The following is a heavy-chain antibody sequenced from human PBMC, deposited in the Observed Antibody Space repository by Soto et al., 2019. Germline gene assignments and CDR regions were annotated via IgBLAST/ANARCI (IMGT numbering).Heavy chain of an antibody. Sequence: SETLSLTCTVSGGSMNSDYWSWIRQPPGKGLEWIGYIYYSGSTNHNPSLKSRVTISVDTSKNQFSLKLSSVIAADTAVYYCARGSDYSILTDWGQGTLVTVSS. CDR1: GGSMNSDY. CDR3: ARGSDYSILTD. V-gene: IGHV4-59*01. D-gene: IGHD4-4*01. J-gene: IGHJ4*02. CDR2: IYYSGST.